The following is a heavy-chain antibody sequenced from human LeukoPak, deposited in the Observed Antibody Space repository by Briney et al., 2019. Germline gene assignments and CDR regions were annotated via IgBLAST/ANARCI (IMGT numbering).Heavy chain of an antibody. V-gene: IGHV3-23*01. CDR2: ISGSGDST. D-gene: IGHD2-2*02. Sequence: GGSLRLSRAASGFTFSSYAMSWVRQAPGRGLEWASTISGSGDSTYYADSVKGRFTISRDNSKNTLYLQMNSLRPEDTAVYYCPKGCASTSCYTSEYWGQGTLVTVSS. CDR1: GFTFSSYA. CDR3: PKGCASTSCYTSEY. J-gene: IGHJ4*02.